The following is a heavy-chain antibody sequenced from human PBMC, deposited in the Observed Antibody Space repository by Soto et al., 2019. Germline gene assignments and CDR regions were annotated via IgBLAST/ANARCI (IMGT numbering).Heavy chain of an antibody. CDR3: ARDSDYIWGSYRPNFEY. Sequence: GGSLRLSCAASGFTFSNYWMHWVRQAPGKGLVWVARIDMSGSNTDYADSVKGRFTVSRDNAKNTLYLQMNSLRAEDTAVYYCARDSDYIWGSYRPNFEYWGQGTLVTVSS. D-gene: IGHD3-16*02. V-gene: IGHV3-74*01. CDR1: GFTFSNYW. J-gene: IGHJ4*02. CDR2: IDMSGSNT.